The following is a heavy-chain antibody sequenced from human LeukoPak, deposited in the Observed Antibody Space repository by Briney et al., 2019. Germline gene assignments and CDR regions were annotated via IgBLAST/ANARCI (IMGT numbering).Heavy chain of an antibody. CDR1: GFAFDDYA. CDR2: ISWNSGSI. CDR3: AKERYCSSTSCHSVFDY. Sequence: SLRLSCAASGFAFDDYAMHWVRQAPGKGLEWVSGISWNSGSIGYADSVKGRFTISRDNAKNSLYLQMNGLRAEDTALYYCAKERYCSSTSCHSVFDYWGQGTLVTVSS. V-gene: IGHV3-9*01. D-gene: IGHD2-2*01. J-gene: IGHJ4*02.